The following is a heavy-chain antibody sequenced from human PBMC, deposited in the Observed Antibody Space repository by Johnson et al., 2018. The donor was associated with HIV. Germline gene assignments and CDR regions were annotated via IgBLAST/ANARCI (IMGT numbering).Heavy chain of an antibody. CDR1: GFIFEHYA. Sequence: LVESGGGLVQPGRSLRLSCAASGFIFEHYAMHWVRQAPGKGLEWVSGISWNSGTIAYADSVKGRFTISRDNAKNSLYLQMNSLRAEDTAVYYCAREGWILDRNDAFDIWGQVTMVTVSS. J-gene: IGHJ3*02. CDR2: ISWNSGTI. CDR3: AREGWILDRNDAFDI. V-gene: IGHV3-9*01. D-gene: IGHD3/OR15-3a*01.